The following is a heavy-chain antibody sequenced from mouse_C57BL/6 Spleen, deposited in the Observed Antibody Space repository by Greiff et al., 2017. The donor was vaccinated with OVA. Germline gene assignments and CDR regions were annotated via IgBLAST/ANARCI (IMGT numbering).Heavy chain of an antibody. V-gene: IGHV1-80*01. CDR1: GYASSSYW. CDR2: IYPGDGDT. D-gene: IGHD1-1*01. J-gene: IGHJ2*01. CDR3: ARRGVVAPYFDY. Sequence: QVQLQQSGAELVKPGASVKISCKASGYASSSYWMNWVKQRPGKGLEWIGQIYPGDGDTNYNGKFKGKATLTADKSSSTAYMQLSSLTSEDSAVYFCARRGVVAPYFDYWGQGTTLTVSS.